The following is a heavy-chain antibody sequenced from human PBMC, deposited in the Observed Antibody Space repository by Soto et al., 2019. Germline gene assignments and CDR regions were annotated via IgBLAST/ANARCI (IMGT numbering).Heavy chain of an antibody. CDR1: GGTFSSYT. J-gene: IGHJ4*02. V-gene: IGHV1-69*02. CDR2: IIPILGIA. CDR3: SRGLWFGEFYYFDY. D-gene: IGHD3-10*01. Sequence: QVQLVQSGAEVKKPGSSVKVSCKASGGTFSSYTISWVRQAPGQGLEWMGRIIPILGIANYAQKFQGRVTITADQSTSTAYMELSSLRSEDTAVYYCSRGLWFGEFYYFDYWVQGTLVTVSS.